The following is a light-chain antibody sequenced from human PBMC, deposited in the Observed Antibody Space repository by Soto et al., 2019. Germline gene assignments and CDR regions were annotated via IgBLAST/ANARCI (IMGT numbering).Light chain of an antibody. CDR3: SSYAGSNNPVV. Sequence: QSALTQPPSASGSPGQSVTISCTGTSSDVGGYNYVSWYRQHPGKAPKLLIYEVSTRPSGVPDRFSGSKSGNTASLTVSGLQAEDEADYYCSSYAGSNNPVVFGGGTKLTVL. CDR1: SSDVGGYNY. CDR2: EVS. J-gene: IGLJ2*01. V-gene: IGLV2-8*01.